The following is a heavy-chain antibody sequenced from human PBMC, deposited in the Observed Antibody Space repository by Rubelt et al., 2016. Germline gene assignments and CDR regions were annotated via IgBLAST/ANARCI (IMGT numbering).Heavy chain of an antibody. Sequence: QMQLVQSGPEVKKPGTSVKVSCKASGFTFTSSAMQWVRQARGQRLEWIGWIVVGSGNTNYAQKFQERVTIDRDMDESTAYMEVSSLRAEDTAVYDWAAGWSDYDDYSYGMDVWGQGTTVTVSS. J-gene: IGHJ6*02. CDR3: AAGWSDYDDYSYGMDV. D-gene: IGHD5-12*01. CDR2: IVVGSGNT. CDR1: GFTFTSSA. V-gene: IGHV1-58*02.